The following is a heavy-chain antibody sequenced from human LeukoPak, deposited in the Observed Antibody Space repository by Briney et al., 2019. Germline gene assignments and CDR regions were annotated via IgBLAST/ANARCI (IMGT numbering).Heavy chain of an antibody. Sequence: SVKVSCKASGGTFSSYAISWVRQAPGQGLEWMGGIIPIFGTANYAQKFQGRVTITADESTSTAYMELSSLRSEDTAVYYCAKGLGYYYDSSGYYPFDYWGQGTLVTVSS. V-gene: IGHV1-69*13. D-gene: IGHD3-22*01. CDR2: IIPIFGTA. J-gene: IGHJ4*02. CDR1: GGTFSSYA. CDR3: AKGLGYYYDSSGYYPFDY.